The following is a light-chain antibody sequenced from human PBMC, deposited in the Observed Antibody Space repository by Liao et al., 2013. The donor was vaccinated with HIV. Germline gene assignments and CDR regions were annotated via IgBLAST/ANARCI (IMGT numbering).Light chain of an antibody. CDR1: NIGSKS. Sequence: SYVLTQPPSVSVAPGETARITCGGDNIGSKSVHWYQQKPGQAPVLVIYYDSDRPSGIPERFSGSNSGNTATLTISRVEAGDEADYYCQVWDTSSDHYVFGTGTKVTLL. J-gene: IGLJ1*01. V-gene: IGLV3-21*01. CDR2: YDS. CDR3: QVWDTSSDHYV.